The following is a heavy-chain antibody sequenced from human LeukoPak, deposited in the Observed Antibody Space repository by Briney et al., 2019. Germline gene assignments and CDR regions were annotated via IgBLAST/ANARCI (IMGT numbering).Heavy chain of an antibody. CDR3: ARGDCSGGSCYTIFDY. Sequence: PSETLSLTCAVYGGSFSGYDWSWIRQPPGKGLEWIGEINHSGSTNYNPSLKSRVTISVDTSKNQFSLKLSSVTAADTAVYYCARGDCSGGSCYTIFDYWGQGTLVTVSS. J-gene: IGHJ4*02. CDR1: GGSFSGYD. V-gene: IGHV4-34*01. D-gene: IGHD2-15*01. CDR2: INHSGST.